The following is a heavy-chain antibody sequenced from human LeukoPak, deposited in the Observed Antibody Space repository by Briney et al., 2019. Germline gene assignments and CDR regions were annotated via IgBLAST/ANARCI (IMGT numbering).Heavy chain of an antibody. CDR3: ARARDKDYGDLN. J-gene: IGHJ4*02. Sequence: PGGSLRLSCAASGFTVGSNYMSWVRQAPGKGLEWVSVIYSGGATHYADSVKGRFTISRDYSKNTLYLQMNSLRAEDTAVYCCARARDKDYGDLNWGQGILVTVSS. D-gene: IGHD4-17*01. CDR2: IYSGGAT. CDR1: GFTVGSNY. V-gene: IGHV3-66*01.